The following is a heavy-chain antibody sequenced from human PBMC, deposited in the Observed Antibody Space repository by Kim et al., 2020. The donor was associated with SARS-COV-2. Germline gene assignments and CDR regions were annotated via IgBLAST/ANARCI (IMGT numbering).Heavy chain of an antibody. D-gene: IGHD3-10*01. V-gene: IGHV1-3*01. CDR1: GYTFTSYA. CDR3: ARYYGSGSYSTPFDY. Sequence: ASVKVSCKASGYTFTSYAMHWVRQAPGQRLEWMGWINAGNGNTKYSQKFQGRVTITRDTSASTAYMELSSLRSEDTAVYYCARYYGSGSYSTPFDYWGQGALVTVSS. CDR2: INAGNGNT. J-gene: IGHJ4*02.